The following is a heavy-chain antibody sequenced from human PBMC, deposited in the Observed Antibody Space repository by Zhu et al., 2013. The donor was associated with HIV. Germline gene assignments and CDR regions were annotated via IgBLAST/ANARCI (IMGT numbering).Heavy chain of an antibody. CDR1: GYTFTSYY. Sequence: AEVNEAWGLINLSCKASGYTFTSYYMHWVRQAPGQGLEWMGIINPSGGSTSYAQKFQGRVTMTRDTSTSTVYMELSSLRSEDTAVYYCARLDDSAYWGQGTLVTVSS. D-gene: IGHD3-3*01. V-gene: IGHV1-46*01. CDR2: INPSGGST. J-gene: IGHJ4*02. CDR3: ARLDDSAY.